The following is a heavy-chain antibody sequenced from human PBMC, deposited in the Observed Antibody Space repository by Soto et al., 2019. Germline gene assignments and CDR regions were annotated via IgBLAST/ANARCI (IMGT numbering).Heavy chain of an antibody. CDR2: IIPIFGTA. V-gene: IGHV1-69*13. Sequence: GASVKVSCKASGGTFSSYAISWVRQAPGQGLEWMGGIIPIFGTANYAQKFQGRVTITADESTSTAYMELSSLRSEDTAVYYCARGDPYCGGDCPLLFDYWGQGTLVTVSS. CDR3: ARGDPYCGGDCPLLFDY. J-gene: IGHJ4*02. D-gene: IGHD2-21*02. CDR1: GGTFSSYA.